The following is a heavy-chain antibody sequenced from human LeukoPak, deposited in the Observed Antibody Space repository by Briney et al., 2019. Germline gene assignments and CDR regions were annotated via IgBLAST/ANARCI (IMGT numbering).Heavy chain of an antibody. CDR3: AYRNNFEY. V-gene: IGHV3-7*05. CDR2: IKADGSEK. CDR1: GFSFSGHG. Sequence: GGSLRLFCAASGFSFSGHGMNWVRQPPGKGLEWVANIKADGSEKYYVDSVKGRFTISRDDAKRTVDLQMDNLRAEDTAIYYCAYRNNFEYWGQGALVTVSS. J-gene: IGHJ4*02. D-gene: IGHD1-26*01.